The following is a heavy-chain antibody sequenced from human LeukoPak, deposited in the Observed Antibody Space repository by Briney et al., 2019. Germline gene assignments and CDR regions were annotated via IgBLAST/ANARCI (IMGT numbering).Heavy chain of an antibody. CDR2: IIPIFGTA. J-gene: IGHJ4*02. V-gene: IGHV1-69*05. D-gene: IGHD1-26*01. CDR1: GGTFSSYA. Sequence: GASVKVSCKASGGTFSSYAISWVRQAPGQGLEWMGGIIPIFGTANYAQKFQGRVTITTDESTSTAYMELSSLRSEDTAVYYCASGNSGSSALDYWGQGTLVTVSS. CDR3: ASGNSGSSALDY.